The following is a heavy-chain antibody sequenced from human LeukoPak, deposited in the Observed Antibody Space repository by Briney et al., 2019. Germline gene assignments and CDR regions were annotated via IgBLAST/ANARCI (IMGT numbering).Heavy chain of an antibody. CDR1: GLTFSIYG. CDR3: AKDHEAAVAGTGIVAFFDY. J-gene: IGHJ4*02. Sequence: PGGSLRLSCAASGLTFSIYGMHSVRQAPGKGLEWVAFIRYDGSNKYYADSEKGPFTISRENSKSTLYVQMNSLRAEDTAVYYCAKDHEAAVAGTGIVAFFDYWGQGTLVTVSS. V-gene: IGHV3-30*02. D-gene: IGHD6-19*01. CDR2: IRYDGSNK.